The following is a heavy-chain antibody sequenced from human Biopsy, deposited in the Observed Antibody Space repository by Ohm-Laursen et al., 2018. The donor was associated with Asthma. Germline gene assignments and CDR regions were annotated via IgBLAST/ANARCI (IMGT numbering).Heavy chain of an antibody. CDR2: VYWTGST. J-gene: IGHJ4*02. V-gene: IGHV4-59*01. CDR3: VRAVRNEQWLAPFDY. D-gene: IGHD6-19*01. CDR1: GGSISSFY. Sequence: GTLSLTCSVYGGSISSFYWSWIRQPPEKGLEWMGNVYWTGSTNYNPSLKSRVTMSVDTSKNRMFLELTSVTAADTAIYYCVRAVRNEQWLAPFDYWGQGKPVTVSS.